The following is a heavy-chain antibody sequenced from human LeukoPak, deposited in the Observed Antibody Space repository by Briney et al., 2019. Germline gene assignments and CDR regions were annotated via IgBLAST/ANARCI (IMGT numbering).Heavy chain of an antibody. J-gene: IGHJ4*02. CDR1: GFTFSSYS. Sequence: GGSLRLSCAASGFTFSSYSMNWVRQAPGKGLEWVSSISTSSSYIYYADSVKGRFTTSRDNAKNSLYLQMNSLRAEDTAVYYCARFATYGSGTYAFDYWGQGTLVTVSS. D-gene: IGHD3-10*01. CDR2: ISTSSSYI. V-gene: IGHV3-21*01. CDR3: ARFATYGSGTYAFDY.